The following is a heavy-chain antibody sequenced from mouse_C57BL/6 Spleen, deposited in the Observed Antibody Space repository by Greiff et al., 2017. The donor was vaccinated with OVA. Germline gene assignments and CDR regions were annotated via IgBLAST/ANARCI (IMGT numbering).Heavy chain of an antibody. D-gene: IGHD3-2*02. CDR1: GYTFTSYW. CDR3: ARLQLRLYAMDY. V-gene: IGHV1-69*01. J-gene: IGHJ4*01. Sequence: QVQLQQSGAELVMPGASVKLSCKASGYTFTSYWMHWVKQRPGQGLEWIGEIDPSDSYTNYNQKFKGKSTLTVDKSSSTAYMQLSSLTSEDSAVYYCARLQLRLYAMDYWGQGTSVTVSS. CDR2: IDPSDSYT.